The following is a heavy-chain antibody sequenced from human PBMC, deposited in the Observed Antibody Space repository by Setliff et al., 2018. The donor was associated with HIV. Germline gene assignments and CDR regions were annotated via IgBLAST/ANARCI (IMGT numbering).Heavy chain of an antibody. CDR3: AKDPFKTTGGVDY. CDR2: ISYEENIK. V-gene: IGHV3-30*04. D-gene: IGHD4-4*01. J-gene: IGHJ4*02. Sequence: GGSLRLSCAASGFTFSTSAMHWVRPAPGKGLEWVAVISYEENIKYYADSVKGRFTISRDNAKNSVYLQMNSLGAEDTAIYYCAKDPFKTTGGVDYWGQGTLVTVSS. CDR1: GFTFSTSA.